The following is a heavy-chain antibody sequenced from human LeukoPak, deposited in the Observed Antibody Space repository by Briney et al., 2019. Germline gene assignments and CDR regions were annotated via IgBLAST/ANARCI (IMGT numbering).Heavy chain of an antibody. J-gene: IGHJ2*01. CDR1: GXSISSGGYY. V-gene: IGHV4-31*03. D-gene: IGHD6-19*01. CDR3: ARGIGVVAGTWYFDL. CDR2: IYYSGST. Sequence: SETLSLTCTVSGXSISSGGYYWSWIRQHPGKGLEWIGYIYYSGSTYYNPSLRSRVTISVDTSKNQFSLKLTSVTAADTAVYYCARGIGVVAGTWYFDLWGRGTLVTVSS.